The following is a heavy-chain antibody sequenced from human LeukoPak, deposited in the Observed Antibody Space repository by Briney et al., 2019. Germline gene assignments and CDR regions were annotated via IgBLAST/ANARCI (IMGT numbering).Heavy chain of an antibody. CDR2: IKQDGSEK. CDR1: GLTFTEYT. V-gene: IGHV3-7*05. D-gene: IGHD6-19*01. CDR3: AGGGMGHIIGDGGWQGFDY. J-gene: IGHJ4*02. Sequence: GGSLRLSCVASGLTFTEYTLHWVRQAPGKGLEWVANIKQDGSEKYYVDSVKGRFTISRDNAKNSLYLQMNSLRAEDTAVYYCAGGGMGHIIGDGGWQGFDYWGQGTLVTVS.